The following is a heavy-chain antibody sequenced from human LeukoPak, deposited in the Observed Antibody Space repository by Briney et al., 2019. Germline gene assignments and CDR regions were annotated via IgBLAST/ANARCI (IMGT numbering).Heavy chain of an antibody. J-gene: IGHJ3*02. CDR2: INPNSGGT. CDR1: GYTFTGYY. CDR3: AREPLLGAFDI. D-gene: IGHD3-16*01. V-gene: IGHV1-2*06. Sequence: GASVKVSCKASGYTFTGYYMHWVRQAPGQGLEWKGRINPNSGGTNYAQKFQGRVTMTRDTSISTAYMELSRLRSDDTAVYYCAREPLLGAFDIWGQGTMVTVSS.